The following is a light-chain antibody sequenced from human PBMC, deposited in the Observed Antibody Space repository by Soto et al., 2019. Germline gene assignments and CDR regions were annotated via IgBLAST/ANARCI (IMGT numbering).Light chain of an antibody. Sequence: QSSLTQAASVSGSPGQSITISCTGTSIDVGGYNYVSWYQQHPGKAPKLMIYDVSNRPSGVSNRFSGSKSGNTASLTISGLQAEDEADYYCSSYTSSSTLFGTGTKVTGL. J-gene: IGLJ1*01. V-gene: IGLV2-14*01. CDR3: SSYTSSSTL. CDR2: DVS. CDR1: SIDVGGYNY.